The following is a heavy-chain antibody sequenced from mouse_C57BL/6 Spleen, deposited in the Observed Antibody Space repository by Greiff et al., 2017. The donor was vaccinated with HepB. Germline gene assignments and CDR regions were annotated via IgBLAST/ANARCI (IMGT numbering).Heavy chain of an antibody. V-gene: IGHV1-82*01. CDR3: ARSDAYAMDY. J-gene: IGHJ4*01. Sequence: VQVVESGPELVKPGASVKISCKASGYAFSSSWMNWVKQRPGKGLEWIGRIYPGDGDTNYNGKFKGKATLTADKSSSTAYMQLSSLTSEDSAVYFCARSDAYAMDYWGQGTSVTVSS. CDR1: GYAFSSSW. CDR2: IYPGDGDT.